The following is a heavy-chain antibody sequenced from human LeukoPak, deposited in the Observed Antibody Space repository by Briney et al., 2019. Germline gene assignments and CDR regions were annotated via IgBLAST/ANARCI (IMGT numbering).Heavy chain of an antibody. CDR1: GGSISSYY. CDR2: IYYSGST. Sequence: PSETLSLTCTVSGGSISSYYWSWIRQPPGKGLEWIGYIYYSGSTNYNPSLESRVTISIDTSKNQFSLKLSSVTAADTAVYYCATTWNYYYYGMDVWGQGTTVTVPS. J-gene: IGHJ6*02. V-gene: IGHV4-59*01. D-gene: IGHD1-14*01. CDR3: ATTWNYYYYGMDV.